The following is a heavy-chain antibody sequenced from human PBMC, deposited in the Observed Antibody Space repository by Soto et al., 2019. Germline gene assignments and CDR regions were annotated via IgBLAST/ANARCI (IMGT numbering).Heavy chain of an antibody. CDR1: GFTFGDYA. Sequence: PGGSLRLSCTTSGFTFGDYAMGWFRQAPGKGLEWVGFIRSKGYGGTIEYAASVKGRFTISRDESKGIADLHMNSLKIEDTALNYCVRGLWFGELFYAYFDYWGLGPLVTVSS. CDR3: VRGLWFGELFYAYFDY. CDR2: IRSKGYGGTI. V-gene: IGHV3-49*03. D-gene: IGHD3-10*01. J-gene: IGHJ4*02.